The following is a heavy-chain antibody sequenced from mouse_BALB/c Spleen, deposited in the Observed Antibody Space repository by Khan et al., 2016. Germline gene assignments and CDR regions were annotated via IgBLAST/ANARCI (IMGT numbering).Heavy chain of an antibody. Sequence: QVQLQQSGAELMKPGASVKISCKATGYTFSRYWIEWVKERPGHGLVWIGEILPGTGSTNYNEKLKGKATFTAETSSNTAYIQLSSLTSEDSAVYYCARGAYWGRGTLVTVSA. CDR2: ILPGTGST. CDR1: GYTFSRYW. CDR3: ARGAY. J-gene: IGHJ3*01. V-gene: IGHV1-9*01.